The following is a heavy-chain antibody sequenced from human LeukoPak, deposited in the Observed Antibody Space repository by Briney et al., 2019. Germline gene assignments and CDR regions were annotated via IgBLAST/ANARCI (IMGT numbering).Heavy chain of an antibody. Sequence: GGSLRLSCAASGFAFSNYNMNWVRQAPGKGLEWVSYISSSSHSIYYADSVKGRFTVSRDNAQDSLYLQMSSLRAEDTAVYYCAKGVVGATKTYFDYWGQGTLVTVSS. V-gene: IGHV3-48*01. CDR2: ISSSSHSI. D-gene: IGHD1-26*01. CDR1: GFAFSNYN. J-gene: IGHJ4*02. CDR3: AKGVVGATKTYFDY.